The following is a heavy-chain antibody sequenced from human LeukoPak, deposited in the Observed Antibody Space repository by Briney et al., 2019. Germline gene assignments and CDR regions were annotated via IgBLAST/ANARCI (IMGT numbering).Heavy chain of an antibody. Sequence: SETLSLTCTVSGGSISSSSYYWGWIRQPPGKGLEWIGSMHYSGSTYYKPSLKSRVTISVDTSKNQFSLKLSSVTAADTAVYYCVSEPGYSSSWYLDYFDYWGQGTLVTVSS. CDR2: MHYSGST. D-gene: IGHD6-13*01. CDR1: GGSISSSSYY. V-gene: IGHV4-39*01. J-gene: IGHJ4*02. CDR3: VSEPGYSSSWYLDYFDY.